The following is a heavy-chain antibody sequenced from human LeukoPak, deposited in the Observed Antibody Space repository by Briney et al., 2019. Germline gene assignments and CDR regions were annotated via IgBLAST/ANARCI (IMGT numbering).Heavy chain of an antibody. CDR2: IYYSGSA. D-gene: IGHD1-26*01. CDR3: ARYSGSYYLDF. CDR1: GGSINRGDYY. J-gene: IGHJ4*02. V-gene: IGHV4-30-4*01. Sequence: SETLSLTCTVSGGSINRGDYYWGWIRQPPGKGLEWIGYIYYSGSAYYNPSLKSRVTILVDTSKNQFSLKLSSVTAADTAVYYCARYSGSYYLDFWGQGTLVTVSS.